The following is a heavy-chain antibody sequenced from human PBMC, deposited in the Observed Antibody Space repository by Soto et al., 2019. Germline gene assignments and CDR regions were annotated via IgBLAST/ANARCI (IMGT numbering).Heavy chain of an antibody. CDR2: ISAYNGNT. CDR3: ARDDYYDSSGYSFDY. V-gene: IGHV1-18*01. Sequence: ASVKVSCKASGYTFTSYGISWVRQAPGQGLEWMGWISAYNGNTNYAQKLQGRVAMTTDTSTSTAYMELRSLRSDDTAVYYCARDDYYDSSGYSFDYWGQGTLVTVSS. J-gene: IGHJ4*02. D-gene: IGHD3-22*01. CDR1: GYTFTSYG.